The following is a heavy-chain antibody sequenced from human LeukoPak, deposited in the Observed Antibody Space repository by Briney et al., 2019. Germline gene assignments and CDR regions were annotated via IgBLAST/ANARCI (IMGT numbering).Heavy chain of an antibody. CDR3: ARLDYGDYGSFDY. V-gene: IGHV4-39*01. CDR2: VYYSGDT. D-gene: IGHD4-17*01. CDR1: GGSISSSSYY. Sequence: SETLSLTCTVSGGSISSSSYYWGWIRQPPGKGLEWIGTVYYSGDTYYNQPLKSRVTISADMSKNQLSLRLSSVTAADTAVYYCARLDYGDYGSFDYWGQGSLVTVSS. J-gene: IGHJ4*02.